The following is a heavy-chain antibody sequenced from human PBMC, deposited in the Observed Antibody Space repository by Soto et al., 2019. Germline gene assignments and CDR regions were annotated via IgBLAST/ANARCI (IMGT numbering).Heavy chain of an antibody. V-gene: IGHV3-23*01. D-gene: IGHD5-18*01. CDR3: AKGSTYSFYFDH. Sequence: GGALRLCGVASVFSFSSYDMSWVRQAPGKGLEWVSFIIGNSGTTYYADSVKGRFTISRDNSKNTLYLQMSRLGAEDTAAYYCAKGSTYSFYFDHWGQGTLVTVSS. CDR2: IIGNSGTT. J-gene: IGHJ4*01. CDR1: VFSFSSYD.